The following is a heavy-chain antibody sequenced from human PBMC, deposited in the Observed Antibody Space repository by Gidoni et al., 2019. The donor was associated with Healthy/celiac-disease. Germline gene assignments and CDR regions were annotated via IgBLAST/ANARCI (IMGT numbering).Heavy chain of an antibody. CDR1: GFTFSSYG. J-gene: IGHJ3*02. D-gene: IGHD6-13*01. Sequence: QVPLVASGGGLVQPGRSLRLSCAASGFTFSSYGMHWVRQAPGKGLGWVAVISYDGSNKYYADSVKGRFTISRDKSKNTLYLQMNSLRAEDTAVYYCAKDLGAAGAFDIWGQGTMVTVSS. V-gene: IGHV3-30*18. CDR3: AKDLGAAGAFDI. CDR2: ISYDGSNK.